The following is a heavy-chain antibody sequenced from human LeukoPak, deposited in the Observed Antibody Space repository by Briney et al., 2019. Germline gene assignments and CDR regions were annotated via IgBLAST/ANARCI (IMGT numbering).Heavy chain of an antibody. J-gene: IGHJ6*03. CDR2: IRSKAYGGTT. CDR3: TRVGKGTGGYYMDV. D-gene: IGHD1-26*01. CDR1: GFTFGDYA. V-gene: IGHV3-49*03. Sequence: GGSLRLSCTASGFTFGDYAMSWFRQAPGKGLEWVGFIRSKAYGGTTEYAASVKGRFTISRDDSKSIAYLQMNSLKTEDTAVYYCTRVGKGTGGYYMDVWGKGTTVTVSS.